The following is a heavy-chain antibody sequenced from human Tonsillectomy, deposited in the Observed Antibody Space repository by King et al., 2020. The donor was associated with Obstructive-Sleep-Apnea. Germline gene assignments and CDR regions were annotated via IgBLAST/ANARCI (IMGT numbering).Heavy chain of an antibody. Sequence: VQLVESGGGVVQPGRSLRLSCAASGFTFNSYAIHWVRQSPGKGLEWVALISYDGDDTYYADSVKGRFTISRDNSKNTLYLQMNSLRTEDTALYYCASDLGGSYPLATFDYWGQGTLVTVSS. J-gene: IGHJ4*02. CDR1: GFTFNSYA. CDR2: ISYDGDDT. V-gene: IGHV3-30-3*01. CDR3: ASDLGGSYPLATFDY. D-gene: IGHD1-26*01.